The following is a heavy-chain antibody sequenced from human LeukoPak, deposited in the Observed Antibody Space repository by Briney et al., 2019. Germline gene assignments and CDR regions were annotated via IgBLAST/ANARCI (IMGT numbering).Heavy chain of an antibody. D-gene: IGHD6-19*01. CDR3: ARGMKAGVWWLASY. J-gene: IGHJ4*02. CDR1: W. Sequence: WIXWVRQMPGKGLEWMGIIYPGDSDTRYSPSFQGQVTISADKSISTAYLQWSSLKASDTAMYYCARGMKAGVWWLASYWGQGTLVTVSS. V-gene: IGHV5-51*01. CDR2: IYPGDSDT.